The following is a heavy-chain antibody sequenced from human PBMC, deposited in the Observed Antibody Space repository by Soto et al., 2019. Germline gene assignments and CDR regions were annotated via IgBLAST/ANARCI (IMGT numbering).Heavy chain of an antibody. Sequence: EVQLVESGGDFVKPGGSLRLSCAASGFTFKDAWMSWVRQTPGKGLEWVGRIRGEMDGGKVNYGAPMKGRFTISRDDETNMVYLQNNSQEVADTSRYFCTAAHGAHQYYGGRGALVTVSS. D-gene: IGHD3-16*01. CDR1: GFTFKDAW. CDR3: TAAHGAHQYY. J-gene: IGHJ4*02. V-gene: IGHV3-15*01. CDR2: IRGEMDGGKV.